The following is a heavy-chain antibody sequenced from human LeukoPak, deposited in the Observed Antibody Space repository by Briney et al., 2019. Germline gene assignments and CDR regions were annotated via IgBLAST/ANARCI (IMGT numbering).Heavy chain of an antibody. Sequence: PSETLSLTCTVSGGSISSSSYYWDWIRQPPGKGLEWIGSIYYSGSTYYNPSLKSRVTISVDTSKNQFSLKLSSVTAADTAVYYCATFRIAAAGPGNYFDYWGQGTLVTVSS. CDR3: ATFRIAAAGPGNYFDY. D-gene: IGHD6-13*01. V-gene: IGHV4-39*07. CDR2: IYYSGST. J-gene: IGHJ4*02. CDR1: GGSISSSSYY.